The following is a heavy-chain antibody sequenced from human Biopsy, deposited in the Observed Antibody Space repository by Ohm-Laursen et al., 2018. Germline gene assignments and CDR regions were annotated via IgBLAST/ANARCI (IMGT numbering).Heavy chain of an antibody. CDR1: GGSISDSTYH. J-gene: IGHJ6*02. CDR2: IYYSGNT. Sequence: GTLSLTCTVSGGSISDSTYHWGWIRPSPGKGLEWIGNIYYSGNTDYSPSLKSRVTISVDTSNNQFSLKLRSVTAADTAVYYCARATNSTGWPYYYFYGMDVWGQGTTVTVSS. CDR3: ARATNSTGWPYYYFYGMDV. D-gene: IGHD2/OR15-2a*01. V-gene: IGHV4-39*01.